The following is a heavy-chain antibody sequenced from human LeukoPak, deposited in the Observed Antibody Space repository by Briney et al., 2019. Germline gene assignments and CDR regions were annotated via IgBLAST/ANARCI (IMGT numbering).Heavy chain of an antibody. CDR2: INHSAMS. CDR1: GGSFSGYY. J-gene: IGHJ4*02. Sequence: SETLSLTCAVYGGSFSGYYWTWIRQPPGKGLEWIGEINHSAMSAYDPSLKSRVTISVDTSKNQFSLKLSSVTAADTAVYYCARGIEPHYFDYWGQGTLVTVSS. V-gene: IGHV4-34*01. CDR3: ARGIEPHYFDY.